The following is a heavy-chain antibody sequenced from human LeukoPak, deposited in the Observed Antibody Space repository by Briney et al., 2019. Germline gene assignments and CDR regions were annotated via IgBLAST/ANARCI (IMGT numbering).Heavy chain of an antibody. CDR1: GYTFTGYY. D-gene: IGHD2-15*01. CDR3: ARDPRYCSGGSCRGLTDY. J-gene: IGHJ4*02. V-gene: IGHV1-2*02. CDR2: INPNSGGT. Sequence: ASVKVSCKASGYTFTGYYMHWVRQAPGQGLEWMGWINPNSGGTNYAQKFQGRVTMTRDTSISTAYMELSRLRSDDTAVYYCARDPRYCSGGSCRGLTDYWGQGTLVTVSS.